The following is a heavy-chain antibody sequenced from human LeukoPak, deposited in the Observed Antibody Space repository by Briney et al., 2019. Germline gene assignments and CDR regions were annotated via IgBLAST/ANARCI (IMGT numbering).Heavy chain of an antibody. CDR1: GGSFSSYY. CDR2: IYISGST. V-gene: IGHV4-4*07. D-gene: IGHD3-22*01. J-gene: IGHJ4*02. Sequence: PETLSLTCTVSGGSFSSYYWNWIRQPAGKGLEWIGRIYISGSTDYNPSLKSRVTMSVGTSKNQFSLKLSSVTAADTAVYYCARGRGYYQDYWGQGTLVTVSS. CDR3: ARGRGYYQDY.